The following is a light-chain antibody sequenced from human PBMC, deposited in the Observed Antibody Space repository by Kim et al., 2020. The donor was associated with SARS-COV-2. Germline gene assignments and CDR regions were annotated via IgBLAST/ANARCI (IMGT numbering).Light chain of an antibody. J-gene: IGKJ1*01. Sequence: EIVLTQSPATLPLSPGDRATLSCRASQSVSRSYLAWYQQRPGQAPRLLISAASNRATGIPDRFSGSGSGTDFTLTISRLEREDFAVYYCHIYEGTFGQGTKVDIK. CDR1: QSVSRSY. CDR2: AAS. CDR3: HIYEGT. V-gene: IGKV3-20*01.